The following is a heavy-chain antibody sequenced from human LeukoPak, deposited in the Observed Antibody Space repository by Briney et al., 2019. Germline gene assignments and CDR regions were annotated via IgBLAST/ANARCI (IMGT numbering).Heavy chain of an antibody. CDR3: AKASSPNYYDSSGYYAPSDY. CDR1: GFTFSSYG. J-gene: IGHJ4*02. D-gene: IGHD3-22*01. CDR2: IRYDGSNK. V-gene: IGHV3-30*02. Sequence: GGSLRLSCAASGFTFSSYGMHWVRQAPGKGLEWVAFIRYDGSNKYYADSVKGRFTISRDNSKNTLYLQMNSLRAEDTAVYYCAKASSPNYYDSSGYYAPSDYWGQGTLVTVSS.